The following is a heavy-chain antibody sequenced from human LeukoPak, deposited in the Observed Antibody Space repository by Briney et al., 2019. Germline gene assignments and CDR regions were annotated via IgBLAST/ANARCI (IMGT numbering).Heavy chain of an antibody. Sequence: PGGSLRLSCAASGFTFSRYWMSWVRQAPGKGLEWVAVISYDGSNKYYADSVKGRFTISRDNSKNTLYLQMNSLSAEDTAVYYCARDRFRVVGPTQVYFDYWGQGTLVTVSS. CDR3: ARDRFRVVGPTQVYFDY. V-gene: IGHV3-30*03. CDR2: ISYDGSNK. J-gene: IGHJ4*02. CDR1: GFTFSRYW. D-gene: IGHD1-26*01.